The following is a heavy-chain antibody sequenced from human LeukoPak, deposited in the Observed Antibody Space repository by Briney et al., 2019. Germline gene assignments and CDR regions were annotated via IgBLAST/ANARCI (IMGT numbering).Heavy chain of an antibody. CDR1: GGSISSADYY. CDR3: ARDGWYTRAYFDY. J-gene: IGHJ4*02. D-gene: IGHD6-19*01. CDR2: IYYSGST. Sequence: SQTLSLTCTVSGGSISSADYYWSWIRQPPGKGLEWIGYIYYSGSTYYNPSLKSRVTISLDTSKDQFSLKLTSVTAADTAVSYCARDGWYTRAYFDYWGQGTLVTVSS. V-gene: IGHV4-30-4*01.